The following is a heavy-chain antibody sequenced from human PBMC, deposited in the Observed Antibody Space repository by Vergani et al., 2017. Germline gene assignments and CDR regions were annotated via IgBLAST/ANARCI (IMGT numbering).Heavy chain of an antibody. CDR1: GFTFSSYG. J-gene: IGHJ5*02. V-gene: IGHV3-33*01. CDR3: ARAAHTTIYCSSTSCPKGFDP. CDR2: IWYDGSNK. Sequence: QVQLVESGGGVVQPGRSLRLSCAASGFTFSSYGMHWVRQAPGKGLEWVAVIWYDGSNKYYADSVKGRFTISKDNSKNTLYLQMNVLRAEDTAVYYCARAAHTTIYCSSTSCPKGFDPWGQGALVTVSS. D-gene: IGHD2-2*01.